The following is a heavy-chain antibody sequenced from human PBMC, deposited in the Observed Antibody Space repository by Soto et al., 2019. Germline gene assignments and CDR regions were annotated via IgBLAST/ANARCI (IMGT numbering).Heavy chain of an antibody. D-gene: IGHD3-16*01. J-gene: IGHJ5*02. CDR2: INPNSGGT. Sequence: GASVKVSCKASGYTFTGYYMHWVRQAPGQGLEWMGWINPNSGGTNYAQKFQGRVTMTGDTSISTAYMELSRLRSDDTAVYYCARDLPMPIGGVATDNWFDPCGQGNRVTVSS. V-gene: IGHV1-2*02. CDR1: GYTFTGYY. CDR3: ARDLPMPIGGVATDNWFDP.